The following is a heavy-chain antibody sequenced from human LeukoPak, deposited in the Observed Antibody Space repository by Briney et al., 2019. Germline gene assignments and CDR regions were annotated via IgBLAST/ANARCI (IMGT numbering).Heavy chain of an antibody. Sequence: SETLSLTCAVYSGSFSGYYWSWIRQPPGKGLEWIGEINHSGSTNYNPSLKSRVTISVDTSKNQSSLKLSSVTAADTAVYYCAREQWLGEGHDAFDIWGQGTMVTVSS. CDR3: AREQWLGEGHDAFDI. D-gene: IGHD6-19*01. V-gene: IGHV4-34*01. J-gene: IGHJ3*02. CDR1: SGSFSGYY. CDR2: INHSGST.